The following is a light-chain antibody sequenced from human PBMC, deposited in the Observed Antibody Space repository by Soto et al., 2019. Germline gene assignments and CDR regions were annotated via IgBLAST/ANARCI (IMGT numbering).Light chain of an antibody. CDR1: QTINSD. CDR3: QQTYSSPYT. Sequence: DIQMTQSPSSLSASVGDGVTISCRASQTINSDLNWYQQKPGKAPKLLIYAASSLQSGAPSRFSGSGSGTDFTLTISSLQPDDFATYYCQQTYSSPYTFGQGTKLEIK. V-gene: IGKV1-39*01. J-gene: IGKJ2*01. CDR2: AAS.